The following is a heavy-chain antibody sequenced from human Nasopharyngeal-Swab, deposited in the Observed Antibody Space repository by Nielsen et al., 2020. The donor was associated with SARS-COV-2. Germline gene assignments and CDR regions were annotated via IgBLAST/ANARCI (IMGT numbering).Heavy chain of an antibody. D-gene: IGHD3-22*01. J-gene: IGHJ6*02. CDR1: GFTFSSYA. CDR2: ISGSGGST. Sequence: GGSLRLSCTASGFTFSSYAMSWVRQAPGKGLEWVSEISGSGGSTYYAESVKGRFTISRDNSKNTMYLQVNSLRAEDTAVYYCARAEDYYDSSGYFYYYYYGMDVWGQGTTVTVSS. V-gene: IGHV3-23*01. CDR3: ARAEDYYDSSGYFYYYYYGMDV.